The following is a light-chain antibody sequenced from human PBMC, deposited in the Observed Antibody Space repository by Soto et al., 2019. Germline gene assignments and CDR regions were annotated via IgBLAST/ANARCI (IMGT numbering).Light chain of an antibody. CDR1: SSNIGSGF. J-gene: IGLJ1*01. V-gene: IGLV1-47*02. CDR3: AAWDDSLSRHV. Sequence: QSLLNQPPSASGTSGQRFPISCSGSSSNIGSGFVYWYQHLPGTAPKLLISTNNERPSGVPDRFSASKYGTSASLAISGLRSEDDADYYCAAWDDSLSRHVFGSGTKVTVL. CDR2: TNN.